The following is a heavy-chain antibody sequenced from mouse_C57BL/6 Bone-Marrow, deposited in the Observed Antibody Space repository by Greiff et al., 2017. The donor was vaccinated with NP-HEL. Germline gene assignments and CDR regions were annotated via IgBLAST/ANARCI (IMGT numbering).Heavy chain of an antibody. CDR3: ARGDYGSSRFGYAMDY. Sequence: EQLQQSGAELVKPGASVKISCKASGYAFSSYWMNWVKQRPGKGLEWIGQIYPGDGDTNYNGNFKGTATLTADKSSTTVYMQLISLTSEDSAVYFCARGDYGSSRFGYAMDYWGQGTSVTVSS. J-gene: IGHJ4*01. D-gene: IGHD1-1*01. CDR2: IYPGDGDT. CDR1: GYAFSSYW. V-gene: IGHV1-80*01.